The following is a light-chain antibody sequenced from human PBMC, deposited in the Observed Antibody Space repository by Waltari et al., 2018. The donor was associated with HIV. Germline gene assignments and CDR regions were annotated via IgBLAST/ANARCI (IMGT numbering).Light chain of an antibody. CDR2: EVT. CDR3: NSYATGSAWV. J-gene: IGLJ3*02. Sequence: LTQPASVSGSPGQSITISCTGTSSDVGSYNLVSWYQQHPGKAPKLMIYEVTKRPSGVSNRFSGSKSGNTASLTISGLQAEDEADYYCNSYATGSAWVFGGGTKLTVL. CDR1: SSDVGSYNL. V-gene: IGLV2-23*02.